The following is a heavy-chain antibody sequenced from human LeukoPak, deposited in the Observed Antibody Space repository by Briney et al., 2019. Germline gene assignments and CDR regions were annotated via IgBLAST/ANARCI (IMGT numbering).Heavy chain of an antibody. V-gene: IGHV1-2*02. CDR1: GYTFTGYY. Sequence: ASVKVSCKASGYTFTGYYMHWVRQASGQGLEWMGWINPNSGGTNYAQKFQGRVTMTRDTSISTAYMELSRLRSDDTAVYYCARDFNYYDSSGPDYWGQGTLVTVSS. J-gene: IGHJ4*02. D-gene: IGHD3-22*01. CDR3: ARDFNYYDSSGPDY. CDR2: INPNSGGT.